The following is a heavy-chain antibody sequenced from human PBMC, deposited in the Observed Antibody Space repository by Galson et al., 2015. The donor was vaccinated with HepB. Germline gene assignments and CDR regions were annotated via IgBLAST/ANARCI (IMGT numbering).Heavy chain of an antibody. D-gene: IGHD3-10*01. V-gene: IGHV1-46*03. CDR2: INPSGGST. CDR1: GYTFTSYY. Sequence: SVKVSCKASGYTFTSYYMHWVRQAPGQGLEWMGIINPSGGSTSYAQKFQGRVTMTRDTSTSTVYMELSSLRSEDTAVYYCARDGNYYGSGSYYNPDYWGQGTLVTVSS. J-gene: IGHJ4*02. CDR3: ARDGNYYGSGSYYNPDY.